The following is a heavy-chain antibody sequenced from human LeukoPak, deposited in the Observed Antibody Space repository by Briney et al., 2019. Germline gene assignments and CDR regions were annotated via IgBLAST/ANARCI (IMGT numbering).Heavy chain of an antibody. Sequence: ASVNVSCTSSVGTFSSYAISWVRQAPGQGLEWMGWISAYNGNTNYAQKLQGRVTMTTDTSTSTAYMELRSLRSDDTAVYYCGSSVRGVIGEREYWGQGTLVTVSS. CDR2: ISAYNGNT. V-gene: IGHV1-18*01. CDR3: GSSVRGVIGEREY. CDR1: VGTFSSYA. J-gene: IGHJ4*02. D-gene: IGHD3-10*01.